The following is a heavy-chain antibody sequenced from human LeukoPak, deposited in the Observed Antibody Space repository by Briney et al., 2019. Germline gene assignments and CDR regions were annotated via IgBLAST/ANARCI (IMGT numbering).Heavy chain of an antibody. D-gene: IGHD3-10*01. CDR2: IYYSGST. CDR3: ARIDPDYYGSGSYVH. V-gene: IGHV4-59*01. J-gene: IGHJ4*02. CDR1: GGSISSYY. Sequence: SETLSLTCTVPGGSISSYYWSWIRQPPGKGLEWIGYIYYSGSTNYNPSLKSRVTISVDTSKNQFSLKLSSVTAADMAVYYCARIDPDYYGSGSYVHWGQGTLVTVSS.